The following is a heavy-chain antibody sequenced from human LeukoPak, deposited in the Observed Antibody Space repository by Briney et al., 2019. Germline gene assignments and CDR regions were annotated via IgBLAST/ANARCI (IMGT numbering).Heavy chain of an antibody. V-gene: IGHV3-66*01. CDR3: ARDRRYYFDY. D-gene: IGHD1-14*01. Sequence: PGGSLRLSCAASGFTVSSNYTSWVRQAPGKGLEWVSVIYSGGSTYYADSVKGRFTISRDNSKNTLYLQMSSLRAEDTAVYYCARDRRYYFDYWGQGTLVTVSS. CDR2: IYSGGST. CDR1: GFTVSSNY. J-gene: IGHJ4*02.